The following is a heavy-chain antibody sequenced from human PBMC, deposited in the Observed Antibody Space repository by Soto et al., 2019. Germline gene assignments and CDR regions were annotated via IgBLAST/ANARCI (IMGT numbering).Heavy chain of an antibody. J-gene: IGHJ6*02. CDR2: LYYTGST. D-gene: IGHD3-3*01. V-gene: IGHV4-59*01. CDR1: GGCISYFY. CDR3: ARGGGYDFRSSQAPPIDV. Sequence: KASETLSVKCNVSGGCISYFYWSWIRQSPGKRLEWIGYLYYTGSTNYNPALKSRVTISLDTSKNQFSLKVRSVTAADTAVYYCARGGGYDFRSSQAPPIDVWGQGTTVTVSS.